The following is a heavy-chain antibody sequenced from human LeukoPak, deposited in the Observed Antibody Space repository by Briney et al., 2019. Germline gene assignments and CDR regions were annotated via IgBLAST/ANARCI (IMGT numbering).Heavy chain of an antibody. CDR2: ISAYNGNT. CDR1: GYTFTSYG. J-gene: IGHJ4*02. Sequence: GASVKVSCKASGYTFTSYGISWVRQAPGQGLEWMGWISAYNGNTNYAQKLQGRVTMTTDTSTSTAYMELRSLRSEDTAVYYCARATPSYGDYGLNYWGQGTLVTVSS. CDR3: ARATPSYGDYGLNY. D-gene: IGHD4-17*01. V-gene: IGHV1-18*01.